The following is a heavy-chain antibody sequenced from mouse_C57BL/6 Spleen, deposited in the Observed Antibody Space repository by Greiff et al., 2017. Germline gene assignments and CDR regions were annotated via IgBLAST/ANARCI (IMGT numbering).Heavy chain of an antibody. Sequence: EVKLVESEGGLVQPGSSMKLSCTASGFTFSDYYMAWVRQVPEKGLEWVANINYDGSSTYYLDSLKSRFIISRDNAKNILYLQMSSLKSEDTATYYCARDRDDAMDYWGQGTSVTVSS. D-gene: IGHD2-14*01. CDR2: INYDGSST. V-gene: IGHV5-16*01. CDR3: ARDRDDAMDY. CDR1: GFTFSDYY. J-gene: IGHJ4*01.